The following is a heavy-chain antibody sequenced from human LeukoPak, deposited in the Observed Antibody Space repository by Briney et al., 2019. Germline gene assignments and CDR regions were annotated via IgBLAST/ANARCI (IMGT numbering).Heavy chain of an antibody. V-gene: IGHV4-59*01. D-gene: IGHD2-15*01. CDR3: ARGYCSGGSCYVSPFWFDP. J-gene: IGHJ5*02. CDR1: GGSISSYY. Sequence: PSETLSLTCTVSGGSISSYYWSWIRQPPGKGLEWIGYIYYSGSTNYNPSLKSRVTISVDTSKNQFSLKLSSVTAADTAVYYCARGYCSGGSCYVSPFWFDPWGQGTLVTVSS. CDR2: IYYSGST.